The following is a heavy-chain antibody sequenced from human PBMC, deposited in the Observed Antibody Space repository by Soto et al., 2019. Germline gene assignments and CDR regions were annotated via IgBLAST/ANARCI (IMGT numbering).Heavy chain of an antibody. Sequence: GGSLRLSCAASGFTFSTYVLSWVRQAPGKGLEWVSGVSGRGGYTYYADSVKGRFTISRDTSKNTLYLQMDSLRVEDTAVYYCAKDPWGPTVATFDSWGQGTLVTVSS. D-gene: IGHD4-17*01. V-gene: IGHV3-23*01. J-gene: IGHJ4*02. CDR1: GFTFSTYV. CDR3: AKDPWGPTVATFDS. CDR2: VSGRGGYT.